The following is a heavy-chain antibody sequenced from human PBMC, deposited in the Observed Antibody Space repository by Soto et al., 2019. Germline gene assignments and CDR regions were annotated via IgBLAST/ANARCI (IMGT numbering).Heavy chain of an antibody. CDR3: ARAENIRSSWYRSADAFDI. CDR1: GFTFSDHY. J-gene: IGHJ3*02. D-gene: IGHD6-13*01. Sequence: GGSLRLSCAASGFTFSDHYMAWIRQAPGKGLEIVAHMSGSGSSEDYGDSVKGRFSIFRENSKNLLFLQMFSLRAEDTAVYYCARAENIRSSWYRSADAFDIWGQGTMVT. V-gene: IGHV3-11*01. CDR2: MSGSGSSE.